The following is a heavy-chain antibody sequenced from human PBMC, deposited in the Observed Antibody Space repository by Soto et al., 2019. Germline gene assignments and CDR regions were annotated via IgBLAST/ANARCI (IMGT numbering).Heavy chain of an antibody. Sequence: GGSLRLSCAASGFAFYDAWMNWVRQAPGKGLEWVGRIKSKADGGATDYAAPVKGRFIISRDDSKDTVYLQMNSLRTEDTAVYHCAKDLREGPRGASDYLWGSHRYSPFDYWGQGTLVTVSS. V-gene: IGHV3-15*07. J-gene: IGHJ4*02. D-gene: IGHD3-16*02. CDR2: IKSKADGGAT. CDR1: GFAFYDAW. CDR3: AKDLREGPRGASDYLWGSHRYSPFDY.